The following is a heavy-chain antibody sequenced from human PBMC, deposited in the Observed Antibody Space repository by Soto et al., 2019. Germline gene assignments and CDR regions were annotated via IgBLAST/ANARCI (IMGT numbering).Heavy chain of an antibody. CDR1: GGSISSGGYS. J-gene: IGHJ5*01. V-gene: IGHV4-30-2*01. CDR2: IYHSGST. Sequence: SETLSLTCAVSGGSISSGGYSWSWIRQPPGKGLEWIGYIYHSGSTYYNPSLKSRVTISVDRSKNQFSLKLSSVTAADTAVYYCARERSGSYRWFDSWGQGTLVTVSS. CDR3: ARERSGSYRWFDS. D-gene: IGHD1-26*01.